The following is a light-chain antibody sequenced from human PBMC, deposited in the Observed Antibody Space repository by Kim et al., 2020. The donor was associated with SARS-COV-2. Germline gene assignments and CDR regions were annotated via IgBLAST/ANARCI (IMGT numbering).Light chain of an antibody. V-gene: IGKV1-27*01. CDR1: QAISSY. CDR3: QKYNDAPMT. CDR2: ASS. J-gene: IGKJ5*01. Sequence: ACIGDRVTITCRASQAISSYVAWYQHKPGQVPKLLISASSTLQSGVPSRFSGSGSWTDFTLTISSLQPEDVASYYCQKYNDAPMTFGQGTRLEIK.